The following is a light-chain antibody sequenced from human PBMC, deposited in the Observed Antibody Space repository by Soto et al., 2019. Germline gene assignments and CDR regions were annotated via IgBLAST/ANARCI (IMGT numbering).Light chain of an antibody. J-gene: IGKJ5*01. CDR1: QVISKF. CDR2: TAS. Sequence: DIQLTQSPSFLSASVGDSVTITCRASQVISKFLAWYQQKPGQSPTLLIYTASTLQDGIPSRFSGSWSGTEFTLTLSSVQPEDFATYYCEQFNSYPVSFGQGTRLDIK. CDR3: EQFNSYPVS. V-gene: IGKV1-9*01.